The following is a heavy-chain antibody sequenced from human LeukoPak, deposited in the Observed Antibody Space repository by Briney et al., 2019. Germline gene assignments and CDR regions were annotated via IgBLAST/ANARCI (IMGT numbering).Heavy chain of an antibody. CDR3: ARGPDYYGSGSYYKRKGYFDY. V-gene: IGHV4-34*01. CDR2: INHSGST. J-gene: IGHJ4*02. CDR1: GGPFSGYY. Sequence: SETLSLTCAVYGGPFSGYYWSWIRQPPGKGLEWIGEINHSGSTNYNPSLKSRVTISVDTSKNQFSLKLSSVTAADTAVYYCARGPDYYGSGSYYKRKGYFDYWGQGTLVTVSS. D-gene: IGHD3-10*01.